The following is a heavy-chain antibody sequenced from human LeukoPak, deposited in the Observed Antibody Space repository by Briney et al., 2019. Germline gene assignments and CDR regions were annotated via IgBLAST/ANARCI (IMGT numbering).Heavy chain of an antibody. CDR2: IKSKTDGGTT. CDR1: GFTFSNAW. J-gene: IGHJ4*02. D-gene: IGHD6-13*01. CDR3: TTDRIAAAGVKYYFDY. V-gene: IGHV3-15*01. Sequence: GGSLRLSCAASGFTFSNAWMSWVRQAPGKGLEWVGRIKSKTDGGTTDYAAPVKGRFTISRDDSKNTLYLQMNSLKTEDTAVYYCTTDRIAAAGVKYYFDYWGQGTLVTVSS.